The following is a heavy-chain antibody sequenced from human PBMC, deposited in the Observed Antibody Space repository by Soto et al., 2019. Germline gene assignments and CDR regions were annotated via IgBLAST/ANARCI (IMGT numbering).Heavy chain of an antibody. Sequence: ASVKVSCKVSGYSFGLYYINWIRQAPGEGPEWMGWISPNSGATSYAQKYGGRVTMTRDTSITTVFMELTSLTSDDTAVYFCARGGSWYDFWGQGTPVTVSS. J-gene: IGHJ4*02. CDR3: ARGGSWYDF. CDR1: GYSFGLYY. D-gene: IGHD6-13*01. V-gene: IGHV1-2*02. CDR2: ISPNSGAT.